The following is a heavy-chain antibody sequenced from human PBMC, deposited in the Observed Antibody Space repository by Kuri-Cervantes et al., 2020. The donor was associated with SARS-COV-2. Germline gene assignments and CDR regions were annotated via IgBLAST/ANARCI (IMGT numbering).Heavy chain of an antibody. CDR2: ISSNGGST. Sequence: GGSLRLSCSASGFTFSSYAMHWVRQAPGKGLEYVSAISSNGGSTYYADSVKGRFTISRDNSKNTLYPQMSSLRAEDTAVYYCARERWGAMVVLGDLWGQGTLVTVSS. CDR1: GFTFSSYA. J-gene: IGHJ4*02. CDR3: ARERWGAMVVLGDL. D-gene: IGHD3-22*01. V-gene: IGHV3-64D*06.